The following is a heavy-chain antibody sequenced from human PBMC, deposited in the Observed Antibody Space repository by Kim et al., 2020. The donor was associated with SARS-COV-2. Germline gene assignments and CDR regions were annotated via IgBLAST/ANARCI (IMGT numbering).Heavy chain of an antibody. CDR2: ISNSGTT. V-gene: IGHV4-61*01. Sequence: SETLSLTCAVSGVSVSSGPYYWSWIRQPPGKGLEWIGFISNSGTTNYNPSLKSRVTISIDTSKNQFSLKLTSVTPADTAVYYCASEEGTPRSASDSWGRGTLVTVSS. CDR3: ASEEGTPRSASDS. CDR1: GVSVSSGPYY. D-gene: IGHD3-10*01. J-gene: IGHJ4*02.